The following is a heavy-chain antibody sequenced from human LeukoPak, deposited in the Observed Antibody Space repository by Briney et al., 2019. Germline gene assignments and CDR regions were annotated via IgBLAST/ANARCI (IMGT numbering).Heavy chain of an antibody. CDR3: ASSGYSSSWYYFDY. Sequence: PVKVSCKASGGTFSSYAISWVRQAPGQGLEWMGGIIPIFGTANYAQKFQGRVTITADESTSTAYMELSSLRSEDTAVYYCASSGYSSSWYYFDYWGQGTLVTVSS. J-gene: IGHJ4*02. CDR1: GGTFSSYA. V-gene: IGHV1-69*13. D-gene: IGHD6-13*01. CDR2: IIPIFGTA.